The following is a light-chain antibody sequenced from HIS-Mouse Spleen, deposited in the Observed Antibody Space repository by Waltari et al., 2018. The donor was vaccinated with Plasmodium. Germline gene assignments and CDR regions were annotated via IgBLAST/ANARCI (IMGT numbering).Light chain of an antibody. CDR3: QQYNNWSFT. Sequence: EIVMTQSPATLSVSPGERATLSCRASQSVSSNLAWDKQKPGQAPRLLIYGASTRATGIPAMFSGSWSGTEFTLTISSLQSEDFAVYYCQQYNNWSFTFGPGTKVDIK. CDR1: QSVSSN. J-gene: IGKJ3*01. V-gene: IGKV3-15*01. CDR2: GAS.